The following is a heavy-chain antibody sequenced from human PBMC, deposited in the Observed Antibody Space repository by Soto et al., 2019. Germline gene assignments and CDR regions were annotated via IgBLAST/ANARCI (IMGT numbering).Heavy chain of an antibody. CDR1: GFTFNNYF. CDR3: ARGDGRGSTGFYYYYGMDV. D-gene: IGHD1-26*01. J-gene: IGHJ6*02. Sequence: QVQLVQSGAEVKKPGASVKVSCKASGFTFNNYFFHWVRQAPRQGLEWMGIISPYDGSTNYEQSFQGRVTMTSDTSTSTGYMELSSLRSEDTAVYYCARGDGRGSTGFYYYYGMDVWGHGTTVTVSS. V-gene: IGHV1-46*02. CDR2: ISPYDGST.